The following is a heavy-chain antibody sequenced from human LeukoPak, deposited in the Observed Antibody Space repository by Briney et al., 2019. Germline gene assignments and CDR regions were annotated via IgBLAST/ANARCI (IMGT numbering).Heavy chain of an antibody. Sequence: SGTLSLTCAVSGGSISSSNWWSWVRQPPGKGLEWIGEIYHSGSTNYNPSLKGRVTISVDKSKNQFSLKLSSVTAADTAVYYCASYCSSTSCYSSLDYWGQGTLVTVSS. CDR1: GGSISSSNW. V-gene: IGHV4-4*02. J-gene: IGHJ4*02. D-gene: IGHD2-2*02. CDR3: ASYCSSTSCYSSLDY. CDR2: IYHSGST.